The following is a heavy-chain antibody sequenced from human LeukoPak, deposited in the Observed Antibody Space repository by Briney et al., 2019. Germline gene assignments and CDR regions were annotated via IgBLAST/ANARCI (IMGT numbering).Heavy chain of an antibody. Sequence: GASVKVSCKASGYTFTSYGISWVRQAPGQGLEWMGWISAYNGNTNYAQKLQGRVTMTTDTSTSTAYMELRSLRSDDTAVYYCARDLVPAAMMDYYYYGMDVWGQGTTVTVSS. CDR3: ARDLVPAAMMDYYYYGMDV. D-gene: IGHD2-2*01. J-gene: IGHJ6*02. CDR1: GYTFTSYG. CDR2: ISAYNGNT. V-gene: IGHV1-18*01.